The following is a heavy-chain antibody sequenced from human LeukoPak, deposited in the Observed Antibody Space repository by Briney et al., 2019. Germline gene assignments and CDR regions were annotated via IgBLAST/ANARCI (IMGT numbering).Heavy chain of an antibody. D-gene: IGHD6-13*01. CDR3: ERLYSSSWYVNYGMDV. J-gene: IGHJ6*02. V-gene: IGHV3-33*01. Sequence: GGSLRLPCAASGFTFSSYGMHWVRQATGRGREGVGVIWCDGSNKFYADCVEGRFTIYRDNSKNTLYMQMKTVRREGTAVYYCERLYSSSWYVNYGMDVWGQGTTVTVSS. CDR1: GFTFSSYG. CDR2: IWCDGSNK.